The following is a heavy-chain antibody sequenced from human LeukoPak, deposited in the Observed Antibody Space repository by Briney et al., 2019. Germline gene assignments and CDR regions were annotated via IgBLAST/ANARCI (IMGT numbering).Heavy chain of an antibody. CDR1: GFTFSSYS. CDR2: ISSSVSYI. D-gene: IGHD2-15*01. V-gene: IGHV3-21*01. CDR3: ARGPQFCSGGSCYGYYFDY. Sequence: GGSLRLSCAASGFTFSSYSMNWVRQPPGKGLEWVSSISSSVSYIYYADSVKGRFSISRDSAKNSLYLQMNSLRAEDTAVYYCARGPQFCSGGSCYGYYFDYWGQGTLVTVSS. J-gene: IGHJ4*02.